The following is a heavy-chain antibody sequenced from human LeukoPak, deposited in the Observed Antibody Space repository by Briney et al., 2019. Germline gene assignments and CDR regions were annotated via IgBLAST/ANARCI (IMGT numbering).Heavy chain of an antibody. J-gene: IGHJ4*02. Sequence: PGGSLRLSCAASGFTVSSNYMSWVRQAPGKGLEWVSAISGSGGSTYYADSVKGRFTISRDNSKNTLYLQMNSLRAEDTAVYYCAKDRVSVYYYDSSGYYYFDYWGQGTLVTVSS. CDR1: GFTVSSNY. CDR3: AKDRVSVYYYDSSGYYYFDY. V-gene: IGHV3-23*01. CDR2: ISGSGGST. D-gene: IGHD3-22*01.